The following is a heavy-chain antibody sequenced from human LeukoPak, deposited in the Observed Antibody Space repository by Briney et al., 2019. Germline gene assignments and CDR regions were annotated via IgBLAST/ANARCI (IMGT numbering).Heavy chain of an antibody. D-gene: IGHD6-13*01. J-gene: IGHJ6*02. CDR3: AAGFDEDSIAAAGNYYYYGMDV. CDR2: IVVGSGNT. V-gene: IGHV1-58*02. CDR1: GFTFTSSA. Sequence: SVKVSCEASGFTFTSSAMQWVRQARGQRLEWIGWIVVGSGNTNYAQKFQERVTITRDMSTRPAYMELSSLRSEDTAVYYCAAGFDEDSIAAAGNYYYYGMDVWGQGTTVTVSS.